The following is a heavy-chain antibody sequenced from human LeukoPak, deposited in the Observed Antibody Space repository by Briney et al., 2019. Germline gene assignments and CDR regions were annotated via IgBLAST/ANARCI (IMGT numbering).Heavy chain of an antibody. V-gene: IGHV3-7*02. J-gene: IGHJ5*02. CDR3: AKYNADWGCLDP. CDR1: GFRFSSYW. CDR2: IKEDGSER. Sequence: PGGSLTLSCAASGFRFSSYWMSWVRQAPGKGLEGVADIKEDGSERNYVDSVEGLFTISKDNANISLYLQMNSLRADDTAVYYCAKYNADWGCLDPWGQGTLVTVSS. D-gene: IGHD3-9*01.